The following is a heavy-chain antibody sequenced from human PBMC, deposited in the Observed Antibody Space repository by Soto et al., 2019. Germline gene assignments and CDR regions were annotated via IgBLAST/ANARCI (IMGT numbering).Heavy chain of an antibody. D-gene: IGHD6-13*01. CDR3: ARDVGYTSSPNWFDP. CDR1: GDPFSGYS. CDR2: IIPLFGST. J-gene: IGHJ5*02. V-gene: IGHV1-69*05. Sequence: ASVKVSCKASGDPFSGYSISWVRQAPGQGLEWMGGIIPLFGSTNYAQRLQGRVTMTTDTSTNTAYMELRSLGSGDTAVYYCARDVGYTSSPNWFDPWGQGTLVTVSS.